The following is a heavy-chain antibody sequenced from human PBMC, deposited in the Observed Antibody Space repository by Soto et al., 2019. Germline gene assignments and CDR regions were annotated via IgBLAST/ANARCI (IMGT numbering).Heavy chain of an antibody. Sequence: EVQLVESGGGFVQPGGSLRLSCVASRFSFTNAWMSWVRQAPGKGPEWVGRIKSKTDGGTAVYAAPVKGRFTISRDDSQNTPYLHMDSLNTEDTALYHCSTVIGIYGLDIWGQGTTVTVSS. J-gene: IGHJ6*02. CDR3: STVIGIYGLDI. D-gene: IGHD1-26*01. CDR1: RFSFTNAW. CDR2: IKSKTDGGTA. V-gene: IGHV3-15*01.